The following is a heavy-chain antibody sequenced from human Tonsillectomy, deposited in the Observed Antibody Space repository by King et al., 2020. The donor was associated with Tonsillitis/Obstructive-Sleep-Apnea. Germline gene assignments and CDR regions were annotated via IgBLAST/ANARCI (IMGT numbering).Heavy chain of an antibody. CDR3: AHSRGQYEYIWGSYRFDY. CDR1: GFSLSTGGVG. J-gene: IGHJ4*02. Sequence: TLKESGPTLVKPTQTLTLTCTFSGFSLSTGGVGVGWIRQPPGKALEWLALIYWDDDKRYRPSLKSRLTITKDTSKNQVVLTMTNMDPVDTATYYCAHSRGQYEYIWGSYRFDYWGQGPLVTVSS. V-gene: IGHV2-5*02. CDR2: IYWDDDK. D-gene: IGHD3-16*02.